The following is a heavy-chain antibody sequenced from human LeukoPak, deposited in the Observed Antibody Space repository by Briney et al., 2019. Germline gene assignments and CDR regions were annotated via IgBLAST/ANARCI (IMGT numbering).Heavy chain of an antibody. Sequence: GGSLRLSCAASGFTFSSYAMSWVRQAPGKGLEWVSAISGSGGSTYYADPVKGRFTISRDNSKNTLYLQMNSLRAEDTAVYYCAKSGDSSGYLMWFDPWGQGTLVTVSS. CDR2: ISGSGGST. CDR1: GFTFSSYA. D-gene: IGHD3-22*01. CDR3: AKSGDSSGYLMWFDP. J-gene: IGHJ5*02. V-gene: IGHV3-23*01.